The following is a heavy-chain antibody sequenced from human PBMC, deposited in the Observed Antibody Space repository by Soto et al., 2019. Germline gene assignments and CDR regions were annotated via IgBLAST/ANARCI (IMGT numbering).Heavy chain of an antibody. V-gene: IGHV1-69*01. CDR2: IIPIFGTT. J-gene: IGHJ6*02. CDR1: GGTLSNYA. CDR3: TGAVRTGNYGMDV. Sequence: QVQLVQGGTEVKMAGSSVRISCEASGGTLSNYAVSWVRQAPGLGLEWMGGIIPIFGTTTYAQKFQGIITITADETTGRVYMDLTGLRSDDTAVFYCTGAVRTGNYGMDVWGQGTTVTVSS.